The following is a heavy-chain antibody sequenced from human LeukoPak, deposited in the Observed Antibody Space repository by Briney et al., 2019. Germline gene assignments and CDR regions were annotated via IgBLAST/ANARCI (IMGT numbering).Heavy chain of an antibody. CDR3: ARAPQGIAVAAYDF. CDR2: ISFDGGNK. V-gene: IGHV3-30*03. D-gene: IGHD6-19*01. J-gene: IGHJ4*02. CDR1: RFTFSGYG. Sequence: GRSLRLSCAASRFTFSGYGMHWVRQAPGKGLEWVAVISFDGGNKFYADSVEGRFTISRDNSKNTLDLQMSSLRTEDTAVYYCARAPQGIAVAAYDFWGQGTLVTVSS.